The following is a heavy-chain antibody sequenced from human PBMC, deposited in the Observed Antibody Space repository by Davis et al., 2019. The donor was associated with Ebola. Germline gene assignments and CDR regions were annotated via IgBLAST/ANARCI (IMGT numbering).Heavy chain of an antibody. D-gene: IGHD4-23*01. CDR2: ISGSGGST. Sequence: GESLKISCAASGFTFSSYAMSWVRQAPGKGLEWVSAISGSGGSTYYADSVKGRFTVSRDESDNTLNLQMNSLKVEDTAVYYCARWKIGHEYIDYWGQGTQVTVS. J-gene: IGHJ4*02. CDR1: GFTFSSYA. V-gene: IGHV3-23*01. CDR3: ARWKIGHEYIDY.